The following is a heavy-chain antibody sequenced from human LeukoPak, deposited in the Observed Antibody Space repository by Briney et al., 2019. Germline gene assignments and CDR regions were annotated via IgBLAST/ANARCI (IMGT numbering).Heavy chain of an antibody. CDR2: ISSSSSYI. CDR3: ARDLGRDSSVGLSSDY. CDR1: GFTFSSYS. V-gene: IGHV3-21*01. D-gene: IGHD3-22*01. J-gene: IGHJ4*02. Sequence: GGYLRLYCAASGFTFSSYSMNWVRQAPGKGLEWVSSISSSSSYIYYADSVKGRFTISRDNAKNSLYLQMNSLRAEDTAVYYCARDLGRDSSVGLSSDYWGQGTLVTVSS.